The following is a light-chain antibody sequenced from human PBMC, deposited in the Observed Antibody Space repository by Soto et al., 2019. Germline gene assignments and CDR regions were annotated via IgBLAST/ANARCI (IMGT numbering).Light chain of an antibody. Sequence: DIQMTQSPSPLSASVGDRVPITCRASQGISNYLAWYQQKPGKVPKLLLYAASTLQSGVPSRFSGSGSGTDFTLTISSLQPEDVATYYCQKYNSAPHTCGLGTKVDSK. V-gene: IGKV1-27*01. CDR2: AAS. J-gene: IGKJ2*01. CDR1: QGISNY. CDR3: QKYNSAPHT.